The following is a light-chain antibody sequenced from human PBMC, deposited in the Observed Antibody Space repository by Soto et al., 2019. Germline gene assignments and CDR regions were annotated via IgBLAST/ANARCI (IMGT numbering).Light chain of an antibody. V-gene: IGKV3-15*01. CDR2: GAS. CDR3: QQYNNWPLT. J-gene: IGKJ4*01. Sequence: ELVMTQSPATLSVSPGERATLSCRASQSVSSNLAWYQQKPGQAPRLLIYGASTRATGIPARFSGSGSGTEFTLTISSLQSEDLSVYYCQQYNNWPLTVGGGTKVEIK. CDR1: QSVSSN.